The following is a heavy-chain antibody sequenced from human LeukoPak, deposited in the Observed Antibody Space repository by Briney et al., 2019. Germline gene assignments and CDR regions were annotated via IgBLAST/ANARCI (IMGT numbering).Heavy chain of an antibody. CDR3: ARSGRNNWNQICYYYNYMDV. CDR1: GGSISSHY. CDR2: IYYSGST. Sequence: SETLSLTCTVSGGSISSHYWSWIRQPPGKGLEWIGYIYYSGSTNYNPSLKSRVTISVDTSKNQFSLKLSSVTAADTAVYYCARSGRNNWNQICYYYNYMDVWGKGTTVTVS. J-gene: IGHJ6*03. V-gene: IGHV4-59*11. D-gene: IGHD1-1*01.